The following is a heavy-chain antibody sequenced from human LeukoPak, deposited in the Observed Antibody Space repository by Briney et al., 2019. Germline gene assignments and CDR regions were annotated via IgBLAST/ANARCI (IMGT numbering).Heavy chain of an antibody. CDR1: GFTFSSYS. J-gene: IGHJ4*02. V-gene: IGHV3-21*01. CDR2: ISTSSSYI. Sequence: PGGSLRLSCAASGFTFSSYSMNWVRHAPGKGLERVASISTSSSYIYYADSLKGRFTISRDNAKNSMYLQMNSLRTEDTAVYYCARVKDHRGIAVAGSDYWGQGALVTVSS. D-gene: IGHD6-13*01. CDR3: ARVKDHRGIAVAGSDY.